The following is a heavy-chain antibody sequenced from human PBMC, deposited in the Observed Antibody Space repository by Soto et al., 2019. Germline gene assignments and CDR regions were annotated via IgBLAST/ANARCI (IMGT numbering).Heavy chain of an antibody. CDR1: GYTFTSYA. V-gene: IGHV1-3*01. CDR2: INAGNGNT. J-gene: IGHJ6*02. D-gene: IGHD2-2*01. Sequence: ASVKVSCKASGYTFTSYAMHCVRQAPGQRLEWMGWINAGNGNTKYSQKFQGRVTMTRDTSTSTVYMELSSLRSEDTAVYYCARVTGCISTSCYEPNPSLSDYYYYYGMDVWGQGTTVTVSS. CDR3: ARVTGCISTSCYEPNPSLSDYYYYYGMDV.